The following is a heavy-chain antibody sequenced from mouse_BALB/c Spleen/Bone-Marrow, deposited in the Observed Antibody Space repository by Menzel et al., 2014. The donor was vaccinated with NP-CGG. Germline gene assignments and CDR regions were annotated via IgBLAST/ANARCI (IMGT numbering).Heavy chain of an antibody. D-gene: IGHD4-1*01. CDR3: TRRRIWDGRDAMDY. Sequence: EVQVVESGGDLVKPGGSLKLSCAASGFTFSSYGMSWVRQTPDKRLEWVATISSGGSYTYYPDSVKGRFTISRDNAKSTLYLQMISLKSEDTAIYYCTRRRIWDGRDAMDYWGQGTSVTVSS. CDR2: ISSGGSYT. V-gene: IGHV5-6*01. CDR1: GFTFSSYG. J-gene: IGHJ4*01.